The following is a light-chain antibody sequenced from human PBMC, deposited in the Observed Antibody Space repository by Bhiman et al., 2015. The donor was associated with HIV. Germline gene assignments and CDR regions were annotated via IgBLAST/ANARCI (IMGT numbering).Light chain of an antibody. Sequence: QSVLTQPPSVSAAPGQKVTISCSGSSSNIGNNYVSWYQHLPGTAPKLLIYDNNNRPSGVPDRFSGSKSGTSASLAITGLQADDESDYYCQSYDSSLSHVFGTATRVTVL. J-gene: IGLJ1*01. CDR1: SSNIGNNY. CDR3: QSYDSSLSHV. CDR2: DNN. V-gene: IGLV1-40*01.